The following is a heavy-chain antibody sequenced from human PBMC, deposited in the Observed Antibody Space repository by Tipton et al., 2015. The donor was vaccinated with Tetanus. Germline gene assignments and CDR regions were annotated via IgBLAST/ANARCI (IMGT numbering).Heavy chain of an antibody. V-gene: IGHV5-51*01. CDR2: IYPGDSDT. CDR3: ARAHCSDGVCNFDF. D-gene: IGHD2-8*01. Sequence: QLVQSGGEVKRPGESLKISCKGSGYIFTNYWIGWVRQMPGKGLEWMGIIYPGDSDTRYSPSFQGQVTFSADESINTAYLQWSSLKASDTSMFYCARAHCSDGVCNFDFWGQGALVTVAS. CDR1: GYIFTNYW. J-gene: IGHJ4*02.